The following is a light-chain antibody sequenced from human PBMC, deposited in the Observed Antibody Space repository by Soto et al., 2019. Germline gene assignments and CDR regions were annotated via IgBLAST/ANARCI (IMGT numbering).Light chain of an antibody. Sequence: EIVLTHSPGTLSLSPGERATLSCRASQSVSSNYLAWYQQKPGQAPRLLIYGASSRATGIPDRFSGSGSGTDFTLTISRLEPEDFAVYYCHQYDSSPLTFGGGTKVEIK. CDR1: QSVSSNY. CDR2: GAS. V-gene: IGKV3-20*01. J-gene: IGKJ4*01. CDR3: HQYDSSPLT.